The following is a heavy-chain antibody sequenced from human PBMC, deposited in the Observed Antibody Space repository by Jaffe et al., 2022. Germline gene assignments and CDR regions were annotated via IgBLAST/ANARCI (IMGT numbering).Heavy chain of an antibody. D-gene: IGHD6-13*01. CDR2: IYHSGST. CDR1: GGSISSSNW. CDR3: ARAGIAAAGTFAPLDYYYMDV. J-gene: IGHJ6*03. Sequence: QVQLQESGPGLVKPSGTLSLTCAVSGGSISSSNWWSWVRQPPGKGLEWIGEIYHSGSTNYNPSLKSRVTISVDKSKNQFSLKLSSVTAADTAVYYCARAGIAAAGTFAPLDYYYMDVWGKGTTVTVSS. V-gene: IGHV4-4*02.